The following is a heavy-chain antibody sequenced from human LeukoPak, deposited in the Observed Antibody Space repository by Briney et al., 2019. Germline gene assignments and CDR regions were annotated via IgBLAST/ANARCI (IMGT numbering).Heavy chain of an antibody. J-gene: IGHJ4*02. CDR3: AKLGRGAARSGLNPEYYFDY. V-gene: IGHV3-23*01. CDR1: GFTFSSYA. Sequence: GGSLRLSCAASGFTFSSYAMGWVRQAPGKGLEWVSAISGSGGSTYYADSVKGRFTISRDNSKNTLYLQMNSLRAEDTAVYYCAKLGRGAARSGLNPEYYFDYWGQGTLVTVSS. D-gene: IGHD6-6*01. CDR2: ISGSGGST.